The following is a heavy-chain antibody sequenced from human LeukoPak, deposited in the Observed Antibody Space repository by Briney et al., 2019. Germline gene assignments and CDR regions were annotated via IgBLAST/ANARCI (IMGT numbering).Heavy chain of an antibody. CDR3: AKLPKMTVAAGTVYFGY. V-gene: IGHV3-23*01. CDR2: ISGGGGSA. Sequence: GGSLRLSCAASGFTFSNHAMSWVRQAPGKGLGWVSGISGGGGSAHHADTVKGRFTISRDNSKNTLYLQMNSLRADDTAIYHCAKLPKMTVAAGTVYFGYWGQGTLVTVSS. J-gene: IGHJ4*02. D-gene: IGHD6-13*01. CDR1: GFTFSNHA.